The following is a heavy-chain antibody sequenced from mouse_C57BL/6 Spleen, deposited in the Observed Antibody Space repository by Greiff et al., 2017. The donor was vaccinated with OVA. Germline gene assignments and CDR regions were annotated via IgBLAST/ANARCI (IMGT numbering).Heavy chain of an antibody. V-gene: IGHV1-59*01. D-gene: IGHD2-1*01. CDR3: ARYGKPGGYFDY. CDR1: GYTFTSYW. CDR2: IDPSDSYT. Sequence: VQLQQPGAELVRPGTSVKLSCKASGYTFTSYWMHWVKQRPGQGLEWIGVIDPSDSYTNYNQKFKGKDTLTVDTSSSTAYMQLSSLTSEDSAVYYCARYGKPGGYFDYWGQGTTLTVSS. J-gene: IGHJ2*01.